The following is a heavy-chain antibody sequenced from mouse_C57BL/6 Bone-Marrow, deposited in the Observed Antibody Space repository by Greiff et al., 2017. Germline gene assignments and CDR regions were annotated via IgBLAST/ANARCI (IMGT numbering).Heavy chain of an antibody. V-gene: IGHV1-69*01. Sequence: QVQLQQPGAELVMPGASVKLSCKASGYTFTSYWMHWVKQRPGQGLEWIGEIDPSDSYTNYNQKFKGKSTLTVDKSSSTAYMQLSSLTSEDSAVYYCARSITTVVEGENYFDYWGQGTTLTVSS. D-gene: IGHD1-1*01. CDR2: IDPSDSYT. CDR1: GYTFTSYW. J-gene: IGHJ2*01. CDR3: ARSITTVVEGENYFDY.